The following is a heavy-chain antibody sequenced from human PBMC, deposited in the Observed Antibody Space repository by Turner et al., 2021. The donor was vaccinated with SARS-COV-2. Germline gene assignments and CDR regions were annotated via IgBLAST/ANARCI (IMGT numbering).Heavy chain of an antibody. V-gene: IGHV3-30*18. CDR2: ISYDGSNK. CDR1: GFTVGNYG. J-gene: IGHJ4*02. D-gene: IGHD2-15*01. Sequence: QVQLVESGGGVVQPGRSLRRSGAASGFTVGNYGVHWVRQAPGKGLECVAVISYDGSNKCYADSVKGRFTISRDNSKNTLYLQMNSLRAEDTAVYYCAKSGVMYCSGGNCYSSYFDYWCQGPLVTVSS. CDR3: AKSGVMYCSGGNCYSSYFDY.